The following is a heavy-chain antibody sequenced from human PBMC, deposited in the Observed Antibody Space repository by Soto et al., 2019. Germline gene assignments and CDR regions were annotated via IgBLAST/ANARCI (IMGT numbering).Heavy chain of an antibody. CDR2: ISAYNGNT. Sequence: ASVKVSCKASGYTFTSYGISWVRQAPGQGLEWMGWISAYNGNTNYAQKLQGRVTMTTDTSTSTAYMELRSLRSDDTAVYYCERATNYCSGGSCYFLVHYYGMDVWGQGTTVTVSS. CDR3: ERATNYCSGGSCYFLVHYYGMDV. V-gene: IGHV1-18*01. CDR1: GYTFTSYG. J-gene: IGHJ6*02. D-gene: IGHD2-15*01.